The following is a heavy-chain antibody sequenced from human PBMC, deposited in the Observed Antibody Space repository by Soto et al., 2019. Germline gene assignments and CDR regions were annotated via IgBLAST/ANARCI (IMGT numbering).Heavy chain of an antibody. D-gene: IGHD3-3*01. J-gene: IGHJ4*02. CDR2: MSGSGDDA. CDR3: AKKVTIYAVDPADY. Sequence: EVQLLESGGGLVQPWGSLRLSCAASGFTFSNYGMSWVRQAPGKGLEWVSVMSGSGDDAYYADSVKGRFTISRDNSKNMLYLHMNSLRAEDTAVYFCAKKVTIYAVDPADYWGQGTQVDVSS. V-gene: IGHV3-23*01. CDR1: GFTFSNYG.